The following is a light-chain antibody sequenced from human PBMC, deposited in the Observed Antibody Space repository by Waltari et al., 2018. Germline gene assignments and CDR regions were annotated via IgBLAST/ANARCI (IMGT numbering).Light chain of an antibody. V-gene: IGKV3-15*01. Sequence: EIVMTQSPATLSVFPGERATLSCRASQSIRSNLAWYQLKPGQAPRILIYGASTRATGIPARLSGSGSGTQFTLNISSLQSEDFAVYFCQQYDNWLGTFGQGTKVEIK. CDR2: GAS. J-gene: IGKJ1*01. CDR1: QSIRSN. CDR3: QQYDNWLGT.